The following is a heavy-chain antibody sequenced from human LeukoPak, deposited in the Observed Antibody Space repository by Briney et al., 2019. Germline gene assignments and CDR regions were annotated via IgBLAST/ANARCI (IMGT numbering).Heavy chain of an antibody. CDR3: ASPGEDILTGYYKFY. CDR1: GFTFSDYY. V-gene: IGHV3-11*01. Sequence: PGGSLRLSCAASGFTFSDYYMSWIRQAPGKGLEWVSYISSSGSTIYYADSVKGRFTISRDNAKNSLYLQMNSLRAEDTAVYYCASPGEDILTGYYKFYWGQGTLVTVSS. J-gene: IGHJ4*02. D-gene: IGHD3-9*01. CDR2: ISSSGSTI.